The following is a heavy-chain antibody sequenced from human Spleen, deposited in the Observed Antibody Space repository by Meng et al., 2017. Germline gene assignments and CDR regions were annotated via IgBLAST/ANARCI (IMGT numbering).Heavy chain of an antibody. D-gene: IGHD3-3*01. V-gene: IGHV4-59*01. CDR2: IYYSGST. CDR3: ARAPRSDVEWLDYYGMDV. Sequence: SETLSLTCTVSGGSISSYYWSWIRQPPGKGLEWTGYIYYSGSTNYNPSLKSRVTISVDTSKNQFSLKLSSVTAADTAVYYCARAPRSDVEWLDYYGMDVWGQGTTVTVSS. J-gene: IGHJ6*02. CDR1: GGSISSYY.